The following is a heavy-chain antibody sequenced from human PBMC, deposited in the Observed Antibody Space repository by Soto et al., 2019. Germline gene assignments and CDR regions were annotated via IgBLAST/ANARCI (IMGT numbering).Heavy chain of an antibody. V-gene: IGHV4-30-4*01. CDR2: IHYSGNT. Sequence: SETLSLTCSVSGGSISSGYYCWRCIRQPPGKGLEWIGNIHYSGNTYYNPSLKSLLIISLDTSKIQFSLKFGSVTAADTAGYYCASSAQYSMDIWGQGTTGTVSS. CDR3: ASSAQYSMDI. CDR1: GGSISSGYYC. J-gene: IGHJ6*02.